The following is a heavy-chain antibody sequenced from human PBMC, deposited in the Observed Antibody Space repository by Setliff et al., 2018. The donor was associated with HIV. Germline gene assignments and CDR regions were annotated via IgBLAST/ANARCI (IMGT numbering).Heavy chain of an antibody. CDR2: IYTSGST. CDR3: ARQERFGELIDS. CDR1: GGSISSGSYY. D-gene: IGHD3-10*01. Sequence: KPSETLSLTCTVSGGSISSGSYYWSWIRQPAGKGLEWIGRIYTSGSTDYNPSLKSRVTISVDTSKNQFSLKLSSVTAADTAVYYCARQERFGELIDSWGQGTLVTVSS. J-gene: IGHJ4*02. V-gene: IGHV4-61*02.